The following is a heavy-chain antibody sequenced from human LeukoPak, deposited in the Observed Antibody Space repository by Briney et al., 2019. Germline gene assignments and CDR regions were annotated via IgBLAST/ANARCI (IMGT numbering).Heavy chain of an antibody. J-gene: IGHJ6*02. CDR2: FDPEDGET. Sequence: ASVKVSCKVSGYTLTELSMHWVRQAPGKGLEWMGGFDPEDGETIYAQKFQGRVTMTEDTSTDTAYMELSSLRSEGTAVYYCASYSAATHYYYYYGTDVWGQGTTVTVSS. D-gene: IGHD2-15*01. CDR3: ASYSAATHYYYYYGTDV. CDR1: GYTLTELS. V-gene: IGHV1-24*01.